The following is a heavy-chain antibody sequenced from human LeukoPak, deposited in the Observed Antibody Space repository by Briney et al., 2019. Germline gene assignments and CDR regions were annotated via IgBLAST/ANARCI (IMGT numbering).Heavy chain of an antibody. CDR3: ARAVGATNSIRFDP. J-gene: IGHJ5*02. CDR2: VYSSGST. Sequence: PSQTLSLTCSVSGGSISSDNSHWGWIRQPARKGLQYIGRVYSSGSTFYNPSLKSRVTMSVDTSKNQLSLKLSSVTAADSAVYYCARAVGATNSIRFDPWGQGTLVTVSS. CDR1: GGSISSDNSH. D-gene: IGHD1-26*01. V-gene: IGHV4-61*02.